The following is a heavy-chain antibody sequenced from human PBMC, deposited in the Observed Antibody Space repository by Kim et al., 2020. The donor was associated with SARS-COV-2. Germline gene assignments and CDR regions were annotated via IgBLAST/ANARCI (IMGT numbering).Heavy chain of an antibody. CDR1: GGSISSYY. V-gene: IGHV4-59*08. CDR3: ARHKLGWLQYNWFDP. CDR2: IYYSGST. Sequence: SETLSLTCTVSGGSISSYYWSWIRQPPGKGMEWIGYIYYSGSTNYNPSLKSRVTISVDTSKNQFSLKLSSVTAADTAVYYCARHKLGWLQYNWFDPWGQGTLVTVAS. D-gene: IGHD5-12*01. J-gene: IGHJ5*02.